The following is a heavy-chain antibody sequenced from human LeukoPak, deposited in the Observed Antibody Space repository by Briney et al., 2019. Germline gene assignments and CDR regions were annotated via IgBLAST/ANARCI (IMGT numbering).Heavy chain of an antibody. V-gene: IGHV3-21*01. Sequence: GGSLRLSCVASGFTFSSYWMSWVRQAPGKGLEWVSSISSSSSYIYYADSVKGRFTISRDNAKNSLYLQMNSLRAEDTAVYYCARGVKGYFDYWGQGTLVTVSS. CDR3: ARGVKGYFDY. CDR2: ISSSSSYI. CDR1: GFTFSSYW. J-gene: IGHJ4*02.